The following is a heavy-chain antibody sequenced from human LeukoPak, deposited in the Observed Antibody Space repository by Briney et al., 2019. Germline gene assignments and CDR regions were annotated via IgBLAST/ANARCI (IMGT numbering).Heavy chain of an antibody. CDR1: GYSISSGYF. D-gene: IGHD3-22*01. V-gene: IGHV4-38-2*02. CDR2: IYHNGIS. CDR3: ARARYFDTDYYYDFDY. Sequence: PSQTLSLTCSVSGYSISSGYFWGWIRQPPGKGLEWIGNIYHNGISNYNPSLKSRVTISVDTSKNQFSLRLSSVTAADTAVYYCARARYFDTDYYYDFDYWGQGTLVTVSS. J-gene: IGHJ4*02.